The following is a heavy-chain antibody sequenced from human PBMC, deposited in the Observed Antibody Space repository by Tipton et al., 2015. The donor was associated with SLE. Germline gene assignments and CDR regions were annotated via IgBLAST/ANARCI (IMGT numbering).Heavy chain of an antibody. J-gene: IGHJ4*02. CDR3: ARPYNNFWSGLSG. CDR2: INGAGST. V-gene: IGHV3-66*02. Sequence: GSLRLSCAASGFTVSGNYMTWARQAPGRGLEWVSLINGAGSTHYVDSVKGRFTISRDNSKNTLYLHMNSLRAGDTAVYYCARPYNNFWSGLSGWGQGSLVTVFS. D-gene: IGHD3-3*01. CDR1: GFTVSGNY.